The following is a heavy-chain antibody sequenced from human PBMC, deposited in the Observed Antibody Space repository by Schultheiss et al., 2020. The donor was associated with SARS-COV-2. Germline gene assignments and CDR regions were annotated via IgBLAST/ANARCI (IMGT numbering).Heavy chain of an antibody. CDR1: GFTFNTNA. D-gene: IGHD3-9*01. V-gene: IGHV3-9*01. J-gene: IGHJ4*02. CDR3: ARREFEISTGLYYDH. Sequence: GGSLRLSCAASGFTFNTNAMHWVRQAPGKGLEWVSGISWNSGSIGYADSVKGRFTISRDNAKNTLYLQMNSLRVEDTAVYYCARREFEISTGLYYDHWGQGTLVTVSS. CDR2: ISWNSGSI.